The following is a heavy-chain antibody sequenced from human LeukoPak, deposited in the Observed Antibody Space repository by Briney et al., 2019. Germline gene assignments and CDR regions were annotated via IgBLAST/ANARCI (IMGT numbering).Heavy chain of an antibody. Sequence: PSQTLSLTCTVPGGSISSGSYYWSWIRQPAGKGLEWIGRIYTSGSTNYNPSLKSRVTISVDTSKNQFSLKLSSVTAADTAVYYCASTVVKGVGFDYWGQGTLVTVPS. D-gene: IGHD4-23*01. CDR2: IYTSGST. CDR1: GGSISSGSYY. CDR3: ASTVVKGVGFDY. V-gene: IGHV4-61*02. J-gene: IGHJ4*02.